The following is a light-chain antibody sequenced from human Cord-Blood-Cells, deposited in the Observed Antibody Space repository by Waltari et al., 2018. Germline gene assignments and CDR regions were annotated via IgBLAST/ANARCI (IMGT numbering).Light chain of an antibody. CDR2: EVS. V-gene: IGLV2-14*01. J-gene: IGLJ2*01. CDR3: SSYTSSSTVV. CDR1: SSDVGGYNY. Sequence: QSALTQPASVSGSPGQSITISCTGTSSDVGGYNYVSWYQQHPGKAPKLMIYEVSNRPSGVSNRCTGSKSGNTASLTISGLQAEDEADYYGSSYTSSSTVVFGGETKLTVL.